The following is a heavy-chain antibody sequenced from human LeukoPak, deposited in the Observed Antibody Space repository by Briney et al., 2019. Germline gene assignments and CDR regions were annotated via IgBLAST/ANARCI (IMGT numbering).Heavy chain of an antibody. CDR2: ISRNSSTI. J-gene: IGHJ4*02. CDR1: GFTFSDYS. Sequence: GGSLRLSCAASGFTFSDYSMNWVRQAPGKGLEWIAYISRNSSTIYYADSVKGRFTISRDNAKNSLYLQMNSLRAEDTAVYDCARGRYCSSSSCLLDYWGQGALVTVSS. CDR3: ARGRYCSSSSCLLDY. V-gene: IGHV3-48*01. D-gene: IGHD2-2*01.